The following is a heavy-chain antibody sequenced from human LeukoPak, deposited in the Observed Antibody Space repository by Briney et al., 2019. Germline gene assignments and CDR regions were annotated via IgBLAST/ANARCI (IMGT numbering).Heavy chain of an antibody. CDR2: ISYDGSNK. V-gene: IGHV3-30-3*01. Sequence: GRSLRLSCAASGFTFSSYAMHWVRQAPGKGLEWVAVISYDGSNKYYADSVKGRFTISRDNSKNTLCLQMNSLRAEDTAVYYCARVPKWELPFDYWGQGTLVTVSS. CDR3: ARVPKWELPFDY. D-gene: IGHD1-26*01. CDR1: GFTFSSYA. J-gene: IGHJ4*02.